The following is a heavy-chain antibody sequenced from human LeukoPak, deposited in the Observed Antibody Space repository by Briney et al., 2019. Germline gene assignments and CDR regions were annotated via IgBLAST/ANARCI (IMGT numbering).Heavy chain of an antibody. CDR3: ARGGPTTGIDY. CDR2: INHSGST. Sequence: SETLSLTCVVYGGSFSGYYWSWIRQPPGKGLEWIGEINHSGSTNYNPSLKSRVTISVDTSKNQFSLKLSSVTAADTAVYYCARGGPTTGIDYWGQGTLVTVSS. CDR1: GGSFSGYY. V-gene: IGHV4-34*01. D-gene: IGHD1-1*01. J-gene: IGHJ4*02.